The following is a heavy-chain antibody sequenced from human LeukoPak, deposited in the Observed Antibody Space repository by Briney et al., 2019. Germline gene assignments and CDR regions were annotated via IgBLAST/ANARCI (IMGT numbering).Heavy chain of an antibody. V-gene: IGHV3-30*03. CDR1: GFTFSSYG. CDR2: ISYDGSNK. D-gene: IGHD3-10*01. CDR3: ARTKGITMVRGVIGY. Sequence: GGSLRLSCAASGFTFSSYGMHWVRQAPGKGLEWVAVISYDGSNKYYADSVKGRFTISRDNSKNTLYLQMNSLRAEDTAVYYCARTKGITMVRGVIGYWGQGTLVTVSS. J-gene: IGHJ4*02.